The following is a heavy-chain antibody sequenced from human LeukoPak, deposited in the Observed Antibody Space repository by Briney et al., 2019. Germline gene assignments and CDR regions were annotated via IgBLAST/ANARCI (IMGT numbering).Heavy chain of an antibody. CDR1: GGSISSGDYY. J-gene: IGHJ4*02. Sequence: SETLSLTCTVSGGSISSGDYYWSWIRQPPGKGLEWIGYIYYSGSTYYNPPLKSRVTISVDTSKNQFSLKLSSVTAADTAVYYCARVIAKSSPSDYWGQGTLVTVSS. CDR2: IYYSGST. V-gene: IGHV4-30-4*01. D-gene: IGHD6-13*01. CDR3: ARVIAKSSPSDY.